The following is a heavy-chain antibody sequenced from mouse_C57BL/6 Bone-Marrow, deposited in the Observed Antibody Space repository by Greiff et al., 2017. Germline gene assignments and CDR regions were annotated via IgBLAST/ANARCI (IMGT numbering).Heavy chain of an antibody. Sequence: EVKLVESGTVLARPGASVKMSCKTSGYTFTSYWMHWVKQRPGQGLEWIGAIYPGNSDTSYNQKFKSKAKLTAVTSASTAYMELSSLTNEDSAVYYCTIIAYWGQGTLVTVSA. J-gene: IGHJ3*01. CDR2: IYPGNSDT. CDR3: TIIAY. CDR1: GYTFTSYW. V-gene: IGHV1-5*01.